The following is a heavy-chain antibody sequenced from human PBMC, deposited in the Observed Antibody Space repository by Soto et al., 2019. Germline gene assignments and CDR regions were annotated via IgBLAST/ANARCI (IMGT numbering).Heavy chain of an antibody. J-gene: IGHJ6*02. CDR1: GFTFSSYS. Sequence: GGSLRLSCAASGFTFSSYSMNWVRQAPGKGLEWVSYISSSSSTIYYADSVKGRFTISRDNAKNSLYLQMNSLRDEDTAVYYCARDATALLAAYYGMDVWGQGTTVTVSS. D-gene: IGHD3-3*01. CDR2: ISSSSSTI. CDR3: ARDATALLAAYYGMDV. V-gene: IGHV3-48*02.